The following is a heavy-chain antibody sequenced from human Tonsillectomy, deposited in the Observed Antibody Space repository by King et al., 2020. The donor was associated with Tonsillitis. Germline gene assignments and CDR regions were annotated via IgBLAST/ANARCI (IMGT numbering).Heavy chain of an antibody. CDR2: IHGAGRTM. Sequence: EVQLVESGGGLVQPGGSLRLSCAASGFTFSRYGMNWVRQAPGKGLDWVSIIHGAGRTMYYADSVKGRFTISRDNSKNTVYLQMNSLNVEDTGVYYCAKDRGETNGWPIFDSWGQGTLVTVSS. V-gene: IGHV3-23*03. CDR3: AKDRGETNGWPIFDS. D-gene: IGHD6-19*01. J-gene: IGHJ4*02. CDR1: GFTFSRYG.